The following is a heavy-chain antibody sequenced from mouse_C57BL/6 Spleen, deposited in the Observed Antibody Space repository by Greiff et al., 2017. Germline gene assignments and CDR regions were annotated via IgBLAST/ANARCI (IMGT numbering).Heavy chain of an antibody. D-gene: IGHD1-1*01. J-gene: IGHJ1*03. V-gene: IGHV7-1*01. Sequence: EVQGVESGGGLVQSGRSLRLSCATSGFTFSDFYMEWVRQAPGKGLEWIAASRNKANDYTTEYSASVKGRFIVSRDTSQSILYLQMNALRAEDTAIYYCARDAGYYGSRYFDVWGTGTTVTVSS. CDR1: GFTFSDFY. CDR3: ARDAGYYGSRYFDV. CDR2: SRNKANDYTT.